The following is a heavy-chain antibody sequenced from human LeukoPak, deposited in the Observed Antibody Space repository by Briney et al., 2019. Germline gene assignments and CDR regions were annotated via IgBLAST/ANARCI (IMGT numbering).Heavy chain of an antibody. CDR2: ISSDGSNK. J-gene: IGHJ4*02. Sequence: PGGSLRLSCAASGFTFSSHAMHWVRQAPGKGLEWVAVISSDGSNKYYTDPVKGRFTISRDYSKNTLYLQMNSLRAEDTAVYYCARAHYYDSSGYYHYFDYWGQGTLVTVSS. CDR1: GFTFSSHA. CDR3: ARAHYYDSSGYYHYFDY. D-gene: IGHD3-22*01. V-gene: IGHV3-30-3*01.